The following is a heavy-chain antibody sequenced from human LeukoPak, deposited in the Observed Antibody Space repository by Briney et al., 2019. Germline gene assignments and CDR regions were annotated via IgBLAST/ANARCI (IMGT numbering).Heavy chain of an antibody. CDR1: GGSISSSSYY. Sequence: SETLSLTCTVSGGSISSSSYYWGWIRQPPGKGLEWIGEINHSGSTNYNPSLKSRVTISVDTSKNQFSLKLSSVTAADTAVYYCARSLDYYYYGMDVWGQGTTVTVSS. CDR3: ARSLDYYYYGMDV. D-gene: IGHD1-1*01. J-gene: IGHJ6*02. V-gene: IGHV4-39*07. CDR2: INHSGST.